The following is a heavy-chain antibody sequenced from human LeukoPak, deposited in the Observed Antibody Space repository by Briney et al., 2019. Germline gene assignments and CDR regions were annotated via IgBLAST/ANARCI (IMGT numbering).Heavy chain of an antibody. Sequence: GASVKVSCKASGYAFTSYDINWVRQATGQGLEWMGWMNPNSGNTGYAQKFQGRVTMTRNTSISTAYMELSSLRSGDTAVYYCARGRYNSGWDDYWGQGTLVTVSS. D-gene: IGHD6-19*01. CDR1: GYAFTSYD. CDR3: ARGRYNSGWDDY. V-gene: IGHV1-8*01. J-gene: IGHJ4*02. CDR2: MNPNSGNT.